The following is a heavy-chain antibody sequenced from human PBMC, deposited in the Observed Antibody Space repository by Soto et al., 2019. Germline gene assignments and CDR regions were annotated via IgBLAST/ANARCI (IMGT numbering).Heavy chain of an antibody. Sequence: QVQLVQSGAEVNKPGASVKVSCKASGYTFTGYYRHWVRQAPGQGLEWMGWINPNSGGTNYAQKFQGWVTMTRDTSISTAYMELSRLRSDDTAVYYSARVGITTVSAREYYYYGMDVWGQGTTVTVSS. CDR2: INPNSGGT. D-gene: IGHD3-3*01. CDR3: ARVGITTVSAREYYYYGMDV. V-gene: IGHV1-2*04. CDR1: GYTFTGYY. J-gene: IGHJ6*02.